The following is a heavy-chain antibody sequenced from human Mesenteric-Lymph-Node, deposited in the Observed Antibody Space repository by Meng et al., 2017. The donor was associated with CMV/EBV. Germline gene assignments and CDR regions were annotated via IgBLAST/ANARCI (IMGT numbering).Heavy chain of an antibody. V-gene: IGHV3-23*01. CDR3: AKDGWEYFYDSSGHHAN. J-gene: IGHJ4*02. D-gene: IGHD3-22*01. CDR2: INGRGDT. Sequence: FTFNNYAMTWVRQAPGKGLEWVSGINGRGDTYYADSVKGQFTISRDNSKNTLYLQMNSLRTEDTATYYCAKDGWEYFYDSSGHHANWGQGTLVTVSS. CDR1: FTFNNYA.